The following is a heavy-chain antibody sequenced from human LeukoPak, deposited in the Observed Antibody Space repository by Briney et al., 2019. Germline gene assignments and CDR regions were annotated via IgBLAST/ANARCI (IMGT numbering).Heavy chain of an antibody. J-gene: IGHJ4*02. V-gene: IGHV3-11*04. CDR3: DPRHLDS. CDR2: ISGSGHDI. Sequence: GGSLRLSCAASGFTFSDSYMTWVRQAPGKGVEWVAYISGSGHDINYSESAKGRFTISRDNAKNSLYLQMSGLKVEDTAVYTRDPRHLDSWGQGTLVTVSS. D-gene: IGHD5-24*01. CDR1: GFTFSDSY.